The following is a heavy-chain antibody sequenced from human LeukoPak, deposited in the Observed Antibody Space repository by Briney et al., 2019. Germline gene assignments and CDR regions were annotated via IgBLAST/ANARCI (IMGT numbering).Heavy chain of an antibody. CDR3: ARLRRSRLAEFDY. Sequence: SETLSLTCTVSGYSISSGYYWGWIRQPPGKGLKWIGSISHSGSTYYNPSLKSRVTISVDTSKNQFPLKLSSLTAADTAVYYCARLRRSRLAEFDYWGQGTLVTVSS. D-gene: IGHD3-3*02. J-gene: IGHJ4*02. V-gene: IGHV4-38-2*02. CDR1: GYSISSGYY. CDR2: ISHSGST.